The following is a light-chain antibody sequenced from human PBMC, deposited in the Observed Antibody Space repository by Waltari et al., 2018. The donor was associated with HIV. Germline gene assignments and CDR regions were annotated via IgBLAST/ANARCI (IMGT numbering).Light chain of an antibody. Sequence: QSALTQPASVSGSPGQSITISCTGTSSDVGGYNYVSWYQQHQSKAPKLMIYDVSNRPSGVSSRFSGSKSGNTASLTISGLQAEDEADDYCSSYTSSSTLVFGGGTKLTVL. CDR2: DVS. J-gene: IGLJ2*01. CDR1: SSDVGGYNY. V-gene: IGLV2-14*01. CDR3: SSYTSSSTLV.